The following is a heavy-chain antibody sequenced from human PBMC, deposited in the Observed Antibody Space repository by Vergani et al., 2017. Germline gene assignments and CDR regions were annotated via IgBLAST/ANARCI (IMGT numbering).Heavy chain of an antibody. V-gene: IGHV5-10-1*01. Sequence: EVQLVQSGAEVKKPGESLRISCKGSGYSFTSYWISWVRQMPGKGLEWMGRIDPSDSYTNYSPSFQGHVTISADKSISTAYLQWSSLKASDTAMYYCAREGLMATILGGVPAYYYYGMDVWGQGTTVTVSS. CDR1: GYSFTSYW. J-gene: IGHJ6*02. CDR3: AREGLMATILGGVPAYYYYGMDV. CDR2: IDPSDSYT. D-gene: IGHD5-24*01.